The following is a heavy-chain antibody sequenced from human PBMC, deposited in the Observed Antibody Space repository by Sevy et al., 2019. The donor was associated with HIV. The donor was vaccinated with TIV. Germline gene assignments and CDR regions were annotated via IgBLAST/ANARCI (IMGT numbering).Heavy chain of an antibody. J-gene: IGHJ6*03. D-gene: IGHD4-17*01. CDR1: GYTXTSYG. Sequence: ASVKVSCKASGYTXTSYGINWVRQAPGQGLEWMGWISAYNGNTNYAQKLQGRVTMTTDTSTSTAYMELRSLRSDDTAVYYCARATLTVTTNYYYXMDVWGKGTTVTVSS. V-gene: IGHV1-18*04. CDR3: ARATLTVTTNYYYXMDV. CDR2: ISAYNGNT.